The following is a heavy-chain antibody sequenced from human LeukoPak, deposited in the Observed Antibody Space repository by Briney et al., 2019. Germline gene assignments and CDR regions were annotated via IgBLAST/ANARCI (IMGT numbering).Heavy chain of an antibody. V-gene: IGHV4-59*12. Sequence: SETLSLTCTVSGGSISSYYWSWIRQPPGKGLEWIGYIYYSGSTNYNPSLKSRVTISVDTSKNQFSLKLSSVTAADTAVYYCARESMGIAAAGYYFDYWGQGTLVTVSS. CDR1: GGSISSYY. CDR3: ARESMGIAAAGYYFDY. J-gene: IGHJ4*02. D-gene: IGHD6-13*01. CDR2: IYYSGST.